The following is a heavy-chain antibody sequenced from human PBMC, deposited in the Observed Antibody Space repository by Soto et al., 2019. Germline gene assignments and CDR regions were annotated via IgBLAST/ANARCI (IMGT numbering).Heavy chain of an antibody. CDR1: GFTFGDYA. CDR3: TRDPNEHIVVVTAHYYGMVV. Sequence: PGGSLRLSCTASGFTFGDYAMSWVRQAPGKGLEWVGFIRSKAYGGTTEYAASVKGRFTISRDDSKSIAYLQMNSLKTEDTAVYYCTRDPNEHIVVVTAHYYGMVVWGQGTTVTVSS. J-gene: IGHJ6*02. CDR2: IRSKAYGGTT. V-gene: IGHV3-49*04. D-gene: IGHD2-21*02.